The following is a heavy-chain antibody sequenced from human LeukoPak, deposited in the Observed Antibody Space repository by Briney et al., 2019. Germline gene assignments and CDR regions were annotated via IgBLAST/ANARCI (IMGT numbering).Heavy chain of an antibody. Sequence: GGSLRLSCAASGFTFSNYWMSWVRQAPGKGLEWVANIKQDSSEKFYVDSVKGRFTVSRDNAKNSLYLQMSSLRAEDTAVYFCARYCSSGYCWSFDYWGQGTLVPVSS. CDR3: ARYCSSGYCWSFDY. D-gene: IGHD3-22*01. J-gene: IGHJ4*02. CDR1: GFTFSNYW. CDR2: IKQDSSEK. V-gene: IGHV3-7*01.